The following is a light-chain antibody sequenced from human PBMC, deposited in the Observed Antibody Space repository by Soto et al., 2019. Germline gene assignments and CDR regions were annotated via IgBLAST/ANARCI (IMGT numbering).Light chain of an antibody. CDR1: QSVTNN. CDR2: GAS. V-gene: IGKV3-15*01. J-gene: IGKJ2*01. CDR3: QQYNNWPPYT. Sequence: EIVMTQSPAALSVSPGESVTLSCRASQSVTNNLAWYQQKPGQAPRLLIYGASTRATGIPVRFSGSGSGTECTLTISGLQSEDFAVYYCQQYNNWPPYTFGQGTKLEIK.